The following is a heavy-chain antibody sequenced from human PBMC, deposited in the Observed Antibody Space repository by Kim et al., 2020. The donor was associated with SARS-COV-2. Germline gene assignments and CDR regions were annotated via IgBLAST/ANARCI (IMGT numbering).Heavy chain of an antibody. CDR3: APDPLTTVAFSAYSDVAV. J-gene: IGHJ6*02. D-gene: IGHD4-17*01. V-gene: IGHV3-7*01. CDR1: GFTFSGYW. Sequence: GGSLRLSCAASGFTFSGYWMSWVRQPPGKGLEWVANIKQDGSQQSYVDSVKGRFTISRDNAKNSLYLQMNSLRGEDTAVYYCAPDPLTTVAFSAYSDVAVWGQGTMVTVSS. CDR2: IKQDGSQQ.